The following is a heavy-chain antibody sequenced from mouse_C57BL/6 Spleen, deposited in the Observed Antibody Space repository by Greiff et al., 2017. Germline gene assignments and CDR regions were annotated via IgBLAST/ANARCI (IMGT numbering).Heavy chain of an antibody. J-gene: IGHJ3*01. D-gene: IGHD2-5*01. V-gene: IGHV1-55*01. CDR2: IYPGSGST. CDR1: GYTFTSYW. Sequence: QVQLKQPGAELVKPGASVKMSCKASGYTFTSYWITWVKQRPGQGLEWSGDIYPGSGSTNYNEKFKSKATLTVDTSSSTAYMQLSSLTSEDSAVYYCARSGSNYPLAYWGQGTLVTVSA. CDR3: ARSGSNYPLAY.